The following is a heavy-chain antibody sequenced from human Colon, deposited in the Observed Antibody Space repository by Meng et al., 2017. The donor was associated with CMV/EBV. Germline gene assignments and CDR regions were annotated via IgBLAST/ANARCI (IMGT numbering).Heavy chain of an antibody. J-gene: IGHJ4*02. CDR3: VKGRGYNGYAADV. V-gene: IGHV3-30*02. CDR2: IRYDGNKK. D-gene: IGHD5-12*01. Sequence: GESLKISCAASGFIFGDYDMHWVRQAPGKGLEWMTFIRYDGNKKYSVDSVKGRFTISRDHSKSTLHLQMSNLRPGDTALYYCVKGRGYNGYAADVWGQGTLVTVSS. CDR1: GFIFGDYD.